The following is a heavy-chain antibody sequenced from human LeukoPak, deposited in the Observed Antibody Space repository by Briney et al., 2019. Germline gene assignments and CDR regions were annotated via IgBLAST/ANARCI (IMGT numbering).Heavy chain of an antibody. D-gene: IGHD6-19*01. J-gene: IGHJ3*02. Sequence: SETLSLTCTVSGGSISSYYWSWIRQPAGKGLEWIGRIYTSGSTNYNPSLKSRVTMSVDTSKNQFSLKLSSVTAAGTAVYYCAREDAIAVAGSDAFDIWGQGTMVTVSS. CDR3: AREDAIAVAGSDAFDI. CDR1: GGSISSYY. CDR2: IYTSGST. V-gene: IGHV4-4*07.